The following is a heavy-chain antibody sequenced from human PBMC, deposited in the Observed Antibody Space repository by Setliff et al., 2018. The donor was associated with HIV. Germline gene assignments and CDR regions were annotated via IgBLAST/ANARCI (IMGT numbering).Heavy chain of an antibody. V-gene: IGHV1-18*01. CDR2: ISTHNGDT. CDR3: ARYLGGNEFDV. D-gene: IGHD3-10*01. J-gene: IGHJ3*01. Sequence: ASVKVSCKASGYNLPSYGFSWVRQAPGQGLEWVGWISTHNGDTSYAQKVQGRVTMTTDTLTMTTYMELTSLRSDDTAVYYCARYLGGNEFDVWGQGTKVTVSS. CDR1: GYNLPSYG.